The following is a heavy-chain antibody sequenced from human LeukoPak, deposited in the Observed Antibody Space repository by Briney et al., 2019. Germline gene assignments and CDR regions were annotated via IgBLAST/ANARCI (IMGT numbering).Heavy chain of an antibody. V-gene: IGHV1-69*05. CDR2: IIPIFGIA. CDR3: ARGLLVHKRHYYYYYMDV. CDR1: GGTFSSYA. D-gene: IGHD2-21*01. J-gene: IGHJ6*03. Sequence: SVKVSCKASGGTFSSYAISWVRQAPGQGLEWMGGIIPIFGIANYAQKFQGRVTITTDESTSTAYMELSSLRSEDTAVYYCARGLLVHKRHYYYYYMDVWGKGATVTVSS.